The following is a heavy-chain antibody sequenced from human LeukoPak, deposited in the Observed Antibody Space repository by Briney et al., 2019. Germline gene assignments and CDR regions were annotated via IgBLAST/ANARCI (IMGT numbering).Heavy chain of an antibody. CDR3: ARYGHSPFFDY. J-gene: IGHJ4*02. CDR1: GYTFTNFH. V-gene: IGHV1-46*01. Sequence: ASVKVSCKASGYTFTNFHMNWVRQAPGQGLEWMGIINPSGGSTTNAQKFQGRVIMTRDMSTSTVYMELSSLRSEDTAVYFCARYGHSPFFDYWGQGTLVIVSS. D-gene: IGHD4-17*01. CDR2: INPSGGST.